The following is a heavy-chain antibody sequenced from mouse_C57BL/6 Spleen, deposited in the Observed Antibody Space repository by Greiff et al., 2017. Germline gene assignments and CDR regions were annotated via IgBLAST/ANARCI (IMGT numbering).Heavy chain of an antibody. Sequence: QSGAELVRPGASVKMSCKASGYTFTSYNMHWVKQTPGQGLEWIGSICPGDGDTSYNQKFKSKATLTVDKASSEAYMQLSSLTSEDSAVYVCARGNNGYDYCAMDYWGQGTSVTVSS. D-gene: IGHD2-2*01. J-gene: IGHJ4*01. CDR2: ICPGDGDT. V-gene: IGHV1-12*01. CDR1: GYTFTSYN. CDR3: ARGNNGYDYCAMDY.